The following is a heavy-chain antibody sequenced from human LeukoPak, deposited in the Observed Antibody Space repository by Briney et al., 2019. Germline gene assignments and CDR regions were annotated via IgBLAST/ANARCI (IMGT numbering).Heavy chain of an antibody. J-gene: IGHJ4*02. Sequence: ASETLSLTCAVSGGSISSSNWWSWVRQPPGKGLEWIGEVNHSGSSNYNPSLKSRVTISVDTSKNQFSLKLSSVTAADTAVYYCARRWEPGYSSSGHFDYWGQGTLVTVSS. D-gene: IGHD6-13*01. CDR2: VNHSGSS. V-gene: IGHV4-4*02. CDR3: ARRWEPGYSSSGHFDY. CDR1: GGSISSSNW.